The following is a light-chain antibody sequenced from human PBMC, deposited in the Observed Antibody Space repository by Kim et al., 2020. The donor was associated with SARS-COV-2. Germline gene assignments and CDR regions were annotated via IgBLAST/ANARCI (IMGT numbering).Light chain of an antibody. CDR2: GAS. CDR1: QSVGSN. J-gene: IGKJ1*01. V-gene: IGKV3-15*01. Sequence: SPGERATLSCRASQSVGSNLAWFQQKPGQAPRLLIYGASTRATGIPARFSGSGYGTEFTLTISSLQSEDFASYYCQEYNNWPPWTFGQGTKVDIK. CDR3: QEYNNWPPWT.